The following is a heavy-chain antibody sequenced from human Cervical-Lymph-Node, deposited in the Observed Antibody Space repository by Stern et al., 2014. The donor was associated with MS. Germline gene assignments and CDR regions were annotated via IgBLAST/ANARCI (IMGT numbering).Heavy chain of an antibody. CDR2: ISGSGGST. CDR1: GFTFSSYA. Sequence: VQLVESGGGLVQPGGSLRLSCAASGFTFSSYAMSWVRQAPGKGLEWVSAISGSGGSTYNADAVKGRFTITRENSKNTLYLQMNSLRTEDAAVYYCAKGLAGTFAIFDYWGQGTLVTVSS. V-gene: IGHV3-23*04. J-gene: IGHJ4*02. CDR3: AKGLAGTFAIFDY. D-gene: IGHD6-19*01.